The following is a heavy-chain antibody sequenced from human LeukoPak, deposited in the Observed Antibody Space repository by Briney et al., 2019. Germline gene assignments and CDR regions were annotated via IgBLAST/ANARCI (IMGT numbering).Heavy chain of an antibody. J-gene: IGHJ6*03. V-gene: IGHV1-2*02. CDR2: INPNSGGT. Sequence: GASVKVSCKASGYTFTSYYIQWVRQAPRQGLEWMGWINPNSGGTNYAQKFQGRVTMTRDTSISTAYMELSSLTSDDTAVYYCARGVVAATFYYYMDVWGKGTTVTVSS. CDR1: GYTFTSYY. CDR3: ARGVVAATFYYYMDV. D-gene: IGHD2-15*01.